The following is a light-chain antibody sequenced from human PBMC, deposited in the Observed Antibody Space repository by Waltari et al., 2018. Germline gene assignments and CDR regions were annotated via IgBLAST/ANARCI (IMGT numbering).Light chain of an antibody. CDR2: ENN. Sequence: QSVLTQPPSVSAAPGQKVTISCSGSSSNIENNYVSWYQQLPGTAPKLLIYENNNRPSVIPDRFSGSKSGTSATLDITGLQTGDEADYYCGAWDSSLTAGVFGGGTKLTVL. V-gene: IGLV1-51*02. CDR1: SSNIENNY. CDR3: GAWDSSLTAGV. J-gene: IGLJ2*01.